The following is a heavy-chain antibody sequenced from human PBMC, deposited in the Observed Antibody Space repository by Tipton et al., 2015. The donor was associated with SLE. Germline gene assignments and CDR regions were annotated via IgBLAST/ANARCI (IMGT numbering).Heavy chain of an antibody. CDR1: GASISSSAND. Sequence: TLSLTCTVSGASISSSANDWGWIRQPPGKALEWIGSIYNSENTHYNPSLKSRVTISVDTSKNQVSLRLSSVTAADTAVYYCAGCGIGLYYGVDVWGQGTTVTVSS. CDR3: AGCGIGLYYGVDV. J-gene: IGHJ6*02. V-gene: IGHV4-39*07. CDR2: IYNSENT. D-gene: IGHD1-26*01.